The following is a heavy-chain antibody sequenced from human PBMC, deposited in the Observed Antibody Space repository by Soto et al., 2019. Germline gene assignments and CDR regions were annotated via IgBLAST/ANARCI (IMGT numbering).Heavy chain of an antibody. CDR3: AIEGPPDIAWFDP. V-gene: IGHV1-69*01. D-gene: IGHD2-15*01. Sequence: QVQLVQSGAEVKKPGSSVKVSCKASGGTFSIYTISWVRQSPGQGVEWMGGSANSAQKFQGRLTVTADESTSTVYLELSSLTSEDTAVYYCAIEGPPDIAWFDPWGQGPLVSVSS. J-gene: IGHJ5*02. CDR1: GGTFSIYT. CDR2: GSA.